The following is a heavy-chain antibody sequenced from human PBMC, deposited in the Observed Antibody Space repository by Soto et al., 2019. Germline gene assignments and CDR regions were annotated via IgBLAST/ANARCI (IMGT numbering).Heavy chain of an antibody. V-gene: IGHV1-69*13. CDR2: IIPIFGTA. J-gene: IGHJ4*02. Sequence: SVKVSCKASGGTFSSYAISWVRQAPGQGLEWMGGIIPIFGTANYAQKFQGRVTITADESTSTAYMELSSLRSEDTAVYYCAMYFCEYYDGYDSYGLDYWGQGTLVTVSS. D-gene: IGHD3-16*01. CDR1: GGTFSSYA. CDR3: AMYFCEYYDGYDSYGLDY.